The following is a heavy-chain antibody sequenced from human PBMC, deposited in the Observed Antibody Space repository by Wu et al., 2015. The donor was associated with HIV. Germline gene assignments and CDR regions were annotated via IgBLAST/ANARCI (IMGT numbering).Heavy chain of an antibody. CDR1: RGTLSNYA. D-gene: IGHD3-16*01. CDR3: AKIRGGGPVDAHDSSYYYDMDI. Sequence: QVQLVQSGAEVKKPGSSVKVSCKASRGTLSNYAFSWVRQAPGQGLEWVGGIIPIFATANYAQKFHGRLTITADESTDTAYMELHSLTTEDTATYFXAKIRGGGPVDAHDSSYYYDMDIWGQGTTVTVSS. V-gene: IGHV1-69*12. CDR2: IIPIFATA. J-gene: IGHJ6*02.